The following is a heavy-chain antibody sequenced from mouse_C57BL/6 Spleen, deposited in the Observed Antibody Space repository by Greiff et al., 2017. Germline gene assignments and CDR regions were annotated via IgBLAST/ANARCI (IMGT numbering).Heavy chain of an antibody. CDR1: GYTFTSYW. CDR2: IDPSDSET. CDR3: ARHYGSSTRWYFDV. D-gene: IGHD1-1*01. Sequence: QVQLQQPGAELVRPGSSVKLSCKASGYTFTSYWMHWVKQRPIQGLEWIGNIDPSDSETHYNQKFKDKATLTVDKSSSTAYMQLSSLTSEDSAVYYCARHYGSSTRWYFDVWGTGTTVTVSS. V-gene: IGHV1-52*01. J-gene: IGHJ1*03.